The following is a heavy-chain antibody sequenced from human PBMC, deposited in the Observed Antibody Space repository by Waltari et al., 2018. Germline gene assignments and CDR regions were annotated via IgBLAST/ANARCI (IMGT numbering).Heavy chain of an antibody. Sequence: QLRLQESGPGLVKPSETLSLTCTVSGDSMRSSSYYWGWIRQPPGKGLEWIGNIYNSGVTLYNSSLKNRVTIFVDTSKNQFSLKVRSVTAADTAVYYCARSRIAADGARTFDHWGQGTLVTVSS. J-gene: IGHJ4*02. V-gene: IGHV4-39*01. CDR3: ARSRIAADGARTFDH. D-gene: IGHD6-13*01. CDR2: IYNSGVT. CDR1: GDSMRSSSYY.